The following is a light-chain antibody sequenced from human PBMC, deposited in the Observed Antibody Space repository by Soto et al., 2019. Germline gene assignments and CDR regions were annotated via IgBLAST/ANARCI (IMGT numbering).Light chain of an antibody. CDR1: TSDLGHYNY. CDR3: ASYTHISTLL. V-gene: IGLV2-14*01. CDR2: EVT. J-gene: IGLJ2*01. Sequence: QSALTQPASVSGSPGQSITISCTGTTSDLGHYNYVSWYQKHPGTAPRLMIYEVTNRPSGVYNRFSGSKSGNTASLTISGLQAEDEADYYWASYTHISTLLFGGGTKLTVL.